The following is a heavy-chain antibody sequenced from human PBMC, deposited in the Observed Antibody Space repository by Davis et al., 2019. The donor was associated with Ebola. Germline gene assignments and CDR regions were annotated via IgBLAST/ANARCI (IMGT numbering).Heavy chain of an antibody. J-gene: IGHJ6*02. CDR1: GYTFTSYG. Sequence: ASVKVSCKASGYTFTSYGISWVRQAPGQGLEWMGIINPSGGSTSYAQKFQGRVTMTRDTSTSTVYMELSSLRSEDTAVYYCARDDGYCSGGSCAGYGMDVWGQGTTVTVSS. D-gene: IGHD2-15*01. CDR3: ARDDGYCSGGSCAGYGMDV. V-gene: IGHV1-46*01. CDR2: INPSGGST.